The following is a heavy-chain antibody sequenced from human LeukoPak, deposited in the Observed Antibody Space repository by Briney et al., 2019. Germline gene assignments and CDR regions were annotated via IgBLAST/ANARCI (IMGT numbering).Heavy chain of an antibody. D-gene: IGHD3-22*01. J-gene: IGHJ4*02. CDR2: ISGSGGST. V-gene: IGHV3-23*01. Sequence: GGALRLSCAASGFTFSSYSMNWVRQAPGKGLEGGAAISGSGGSTYYADSVKGGFTISRDNSKNTLYLQMNSLRAEDTAVYYCAKVAHYYEDYWGQGTLVTVSS. CDR3: AKVAHYYEDY. CDR1: GFTFSSYS.